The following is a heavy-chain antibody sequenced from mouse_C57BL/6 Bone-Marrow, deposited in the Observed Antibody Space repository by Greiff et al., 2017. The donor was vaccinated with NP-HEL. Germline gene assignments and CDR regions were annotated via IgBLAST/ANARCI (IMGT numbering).Heavy chain of an antibody. CDR1: GFSLSTFGMG. D-gene: IGHD2-4*01. CDR3: ARIVSYDYDVGFAY. V-gene: IGHV8-8*01. J-gene: IGHJ3*01. Sequence: QVTLKESGPGILQPSQTLSLTCSSSGFSLSTFGMGVGWIRQPSGKGLEWLAHIWWDDDKYYNPALKSRTSISDDTSKNHVFLKIANVDTADTATYYCARIVSYDYDVGFAYWGQGTLVTVSA. CDR2: IWWDDDK.